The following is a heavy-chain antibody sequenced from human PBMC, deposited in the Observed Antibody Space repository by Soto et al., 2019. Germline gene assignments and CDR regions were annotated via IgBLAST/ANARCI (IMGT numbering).Heavy chain of an antibody. V-gene: IGHV4-59*11. CDR1: GDSISSPY. CDR2: IFYGGTI. D-gene: IGHD3-16*01. CDR3: ARGGGSPLDY. Sequence: SETLSLTCVVSGDSISSPYWSWIRQSPGRGLEWIGYIFYGGTITYNPSLGSRVTIPVDTSKNNFSLKLSFVTAADTAVYYCARGGGSPLDYWGQGTLVTVSS. J-gene: IGHJ4*02.